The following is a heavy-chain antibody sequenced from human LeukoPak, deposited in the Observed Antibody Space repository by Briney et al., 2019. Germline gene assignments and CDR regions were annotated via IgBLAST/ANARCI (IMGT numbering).Heavy chain of an antibody. V-gene: IGHV1-8*01. D-gene: IGHD3-22*01. CDR3: ARGRRDYYDSSGYYEVDY. CDR1: GYTFTSYD. J-gene: IGHJ4*02. Sequence: GASVKVSCKASGYTFTSYDTNWVRQATGQGLEWMGWMNPNSGNTGYAQKFQGRVTMTRNTSISTAHMELSSLRSEDTAVYYCARGRRDYYDSSGYYEVDYWGQGTLVTVSS. CDR2: MNPNSGNT.